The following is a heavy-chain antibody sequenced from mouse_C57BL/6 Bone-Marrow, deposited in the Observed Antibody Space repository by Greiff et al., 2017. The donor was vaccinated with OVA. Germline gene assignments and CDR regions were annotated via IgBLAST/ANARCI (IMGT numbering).Heavy chain of an antibody. CDR1: GYTFTDYE. Sequence: QVQLQQSGAELVRPGASLTLSCKASGYTFTDYEMHWVQQTPVHGLEWIGAIDPETGGTAYNHKLKGKAILTADKSSSTAYMELRSLTSEDSSFYNCTRRRIYYDNYDYCGQGTTLTVSS. V-gene: IGHV1-15*01. CDR3: TRRRIYYDNYDY. J-gene: IGHJ2*01. CDR2: IDPETGGT. D-gene: IGHD2-1*01.